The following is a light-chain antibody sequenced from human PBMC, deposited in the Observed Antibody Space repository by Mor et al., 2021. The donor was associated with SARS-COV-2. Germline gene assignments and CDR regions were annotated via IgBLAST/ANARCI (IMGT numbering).Light chain of an antibody. Sequence: DPKLKISDFTKRPSGVSDRFSGSKSGNTASLTISELQADDEADYYCYSYAGKNTFVFGTGTKVTVL. CDR2: DFT. J-gene: IGLJ1*01. V-gene: IGLV2-23*02. CDR3: YSYAGKNTFV.